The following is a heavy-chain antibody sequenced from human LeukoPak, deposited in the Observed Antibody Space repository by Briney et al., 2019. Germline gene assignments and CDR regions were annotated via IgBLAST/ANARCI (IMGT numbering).Heavy chain of an antibody. V-gene: IGHV1-58*01. J-gene: IGHJ2*01. Sequence: GTSVKVSCKASGFTFTSSAVQWVRQARGQRLEWIGWIVVGSGNTNYAQKFQERVTITRDMSTSTAYMELSSLRSEDTAVYYCAREIAVAGTWYFDLWGRGTLVTVSS. CDR1: GFTFTSSA. CDR3: AREIAVAGTWYFDL. CDR2: IVVGSGNT. D-gene: IGHD6-19*01.